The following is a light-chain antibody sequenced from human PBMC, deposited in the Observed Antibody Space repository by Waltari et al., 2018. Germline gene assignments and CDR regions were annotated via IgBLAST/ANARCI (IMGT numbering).Light chain of an antibody. CDR2: NTD. CDR3: VLYMGSVV. Sequence: QTVVTQEPSFSVSPGGTVKLTCGLTSGSVSTNHYASWYRQTPGQAPRTLIHNTDTRSSGVPDRFSGSILGNKAALTITGAQADDESDYYCVLYMGSVVFGGGTKLTVL. J-gene: IGLJ3*02. V-gene: IGLV8-61*01. CDR1: SGSVSTNHY.